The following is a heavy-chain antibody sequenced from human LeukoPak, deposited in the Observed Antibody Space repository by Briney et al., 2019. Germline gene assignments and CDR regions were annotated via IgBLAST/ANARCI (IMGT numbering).Heavy chain of an antibody. D-gene: IGHD3-22*01. CDR3: ARGLVHDTSGYYSDY. V-gene: IGHV3-74*01. CDR2: INSDGSST. Sequence: GGSLRLSCAASGFTFSAFWMHWVRRAPGKGLVWVSRINSDGSSTTYADSVKGRFTVSRDNAKNTLYLQMDSLRAEDSAVYYCARGLVHDTSGYYSDYWGQGILVTVSS. CDR1: GFTFSAFW. J-gene: IGHJ4*02.